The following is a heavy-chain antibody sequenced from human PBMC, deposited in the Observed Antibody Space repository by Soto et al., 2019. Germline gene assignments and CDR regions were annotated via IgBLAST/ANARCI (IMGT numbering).Heavy chain of an antibody. D-gene: IGHD2-21*02. V-gene: IGHV3-73*02. J-gene: IGHJ2*01. CDR1: GFTFSGSA. CDR2: IRRKANNYAT. CDR3: TRHALQYCGGDCYLLTYVDL. Sequence: EVQLVESWGGLVQPGGSLKLSCAASGFTFSGSAMHWVRQASGKGLEWVGRIRRKANNYATAYAASVKGRFTISRHDLKNTAYLQMNSLKTEDAAVYYCTRHALQYCGGDCYLLTYVDLWGRGTLVTVSS.